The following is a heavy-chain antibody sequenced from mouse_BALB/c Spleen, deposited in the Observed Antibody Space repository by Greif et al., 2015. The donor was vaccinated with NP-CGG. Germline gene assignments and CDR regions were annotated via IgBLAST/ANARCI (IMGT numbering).Heavy chain of an antibody. J-gene: IGHJ3*01. CDR2: IDPANGNT. CDR1: GFNIKDTL. V-gene: IGHV14-3*02. D-gene: IGHD1-1*01. CDR3: ASYYYGSSRFAY. Sequence: EVNVVESGAELVKPGASVKLSCTASGFNIKDTLIHWVKQRPEQGLEWIGRIDPANGNTKYGPKFQGKATITADTSSNTAYLQLSSLTSEDTAVYYCASYYYGSSRFAYWGQGTLVTVSA.